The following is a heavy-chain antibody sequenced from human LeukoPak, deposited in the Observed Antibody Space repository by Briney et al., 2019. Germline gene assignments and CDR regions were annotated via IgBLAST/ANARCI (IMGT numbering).Heavy chain of an antibody. D-gene: IGHD2-15*01. CDR1: GGSISSSSYY. V-gene: IGHV4-39*07. CDR2: INYSGST. CDR3: ARGYCSGGSCYSYYYYNYMDV. Sequence: PSETLSLTCTVSGGSISSSSYYWGWIRQPPGKGLVWIGSINYSGSTSSNTSLKGRVTISVDTSKNQSCLKLSSATAADPAVYYCARGYCSGGSCYSYYYYNYMDVWGKGTTVTVSS. J-gene: IGHJ6*03.